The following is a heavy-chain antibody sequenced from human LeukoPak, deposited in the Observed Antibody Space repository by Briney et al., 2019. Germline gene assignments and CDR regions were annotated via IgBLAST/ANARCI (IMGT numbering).Heavy chain of an antibody. CDR1: GFTFSNAW. CDR2: IKSKTDGGTT. CDR3: TTDSSSWYVYGWFDP. D-gene: IGHD6-13*01. V-gene: IGHV3-15*01. Sequence: GGSLRLFCAASGFTFSNAWMSWVRQAPGKGLEWVGRIKSKTDGGTTDYAAPVKGRFTISRDDSKNTLYLQMNSLKTEDTAMYYCTTDSSSWYVYGWFDPWGQGTLVTVSS. J-gene: IGHJ5*02.